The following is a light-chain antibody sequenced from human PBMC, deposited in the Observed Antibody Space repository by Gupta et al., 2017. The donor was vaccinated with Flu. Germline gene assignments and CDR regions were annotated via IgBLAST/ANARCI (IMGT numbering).Light chain of an antibody. CDR2: GAS. Sequence: GPLELSTRESNTIHCSVSKSVNKNLLTWYQQKPGQAPRLLIYGASSRATGIPDRFSGSGSGTDFTLTIRRLEPEDFAVYYCQQYGISLYTFGQGTKLEIK. CDR3: QQYGISLYT. V-gene: IGKV3-20*01. CDR1: KSVNKNL. J-gene: IGKJ2*01.